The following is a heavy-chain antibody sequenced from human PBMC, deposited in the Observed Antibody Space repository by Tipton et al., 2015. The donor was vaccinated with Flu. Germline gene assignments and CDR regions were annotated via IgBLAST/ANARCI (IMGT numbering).Heavy chain of an antibody. Sequence: TLSLTCTVSSGSIRSTDYFCAWIRQPPGKRLELIGSIYPSGTPYYNPSLKSRVTISVGTSKSQFSLMLTSVTAADTAVYFCARASGVLEWLSWTFDDWGKGTLVTVSS. CDR2: IYPSGTP. CDR1: SGSIRSTDYF. J-gene: IGHJ4*02. D-gene: IGHD3-3*01. V-gene: IGHV4-39*07. CDR3: ARASGVLEWLSWTFDD.